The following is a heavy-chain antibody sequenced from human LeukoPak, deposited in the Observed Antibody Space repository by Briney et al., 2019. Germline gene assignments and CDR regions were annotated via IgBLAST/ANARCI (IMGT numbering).Heavy chain of an antibody. Sequence: GGSLRLSCAASGFTFNTYWMHWVRQAPGRGLVWVSRINFDGSTTDYADSVKGRFTISRDNAKNKLYLQMNSLRAEDTALYYCARDFFVDSWGQGTLVTVSS. V-gene: IGHV3-74*01. CDR3: ARDFFVDS. CDR2: INFDGSTT. D-gene: IGHD2/OR15-2a*01. J-gene: IGHJ4*02. CDR1: GFTFNTYW.